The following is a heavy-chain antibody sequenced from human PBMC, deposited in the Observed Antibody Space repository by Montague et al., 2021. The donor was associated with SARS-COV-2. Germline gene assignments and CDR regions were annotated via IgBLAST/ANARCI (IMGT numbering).Heavy chain of an antibody. V-gene: IGHV4-31*03. D-gene: IGHD3-22*01. Sequence: TLSLTCTVSGGSISSGGYYWSWIRQHPGKGLEWIGYIYYSGSTYYNPSLKSRVTISVDTPKNQFSLKLSSVTAADTAVYYCARARITMIVVVNAFDIWGQGTMVTVPS. CDR1: GGSISSGGYY. CDR2: IYYSGST. J-gene: IGHJ3*02. CDR3: ARARITMIVVVNAFDI.